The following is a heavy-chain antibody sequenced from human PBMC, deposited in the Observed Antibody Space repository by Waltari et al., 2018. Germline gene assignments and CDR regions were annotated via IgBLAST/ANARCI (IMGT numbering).Heavy chain of an antibody. CDR1: GYTFTGYY. D-gene: IGHD2-2*01. CDR3: ARDLGYCSSTSCPHFDY. J-gene: IGHJ4*02. CDR2: INPNSGGT. V-gene: IGHV1-2*02. Sequence: QVQLVQSGAEVKKPGASVKVSCKASGYTFTGYYMHWVRQAPGQGLEWMGWINPNSGGTNYAQRCQGRVTMTRDTSISTGYMELSRLRSDDTAVYYCARDLGYCSSTSCPHFDYWGQGTLVTVSS.